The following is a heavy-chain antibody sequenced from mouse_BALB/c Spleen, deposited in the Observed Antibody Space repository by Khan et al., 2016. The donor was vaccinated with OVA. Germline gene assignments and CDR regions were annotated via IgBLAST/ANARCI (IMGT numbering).Heavy chain of an antibody. CDR1: GFSFSSYT. CDR3: TSDGNYAHWYFDV. J-gene: IGHJ1*01. D-gene: IGHD2-1*01. Sequence: EVELVESGGGLVKPGGSLKLSCAASGFSFSSYTMSWVRQTPEKRLEWVATISSGSTYTYYPDSVKGRFTISRDNTKNTLYLQMSSLKSEDTAMYYCTSDGNYAHWYFDVWGAGTTFTVSS. CDR2: ISSGSTYT. V-gene: IGHV5-6-4*01.